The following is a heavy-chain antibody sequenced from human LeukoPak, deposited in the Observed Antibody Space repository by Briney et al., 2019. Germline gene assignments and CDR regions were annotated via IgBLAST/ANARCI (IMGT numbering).Heavy chain of an antibody. CDR3: AREAFCSGGGCYSERAYDI. CDR1: GGSFSGYY. Sequence: SETLSLTCAVYGGSFSGYYWSWIRQPPGKGLEWIGEINHSGSTNYNPSLKGRITISVDTSKNQFSLKLSSVTAADTAVYYCAREAFCSGGGCYSERAYDIWGQGTMVTVSS. D-gene: IGHD2-15*01. CDR2: INHSGST. V-gene: IGHV4-34*01. J-gene: IGHJ3*02.